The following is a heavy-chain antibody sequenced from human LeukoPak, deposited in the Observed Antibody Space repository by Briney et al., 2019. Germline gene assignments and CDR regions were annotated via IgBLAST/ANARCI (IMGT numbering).Heavy chain of an antibody. Sequence: QAGGSLRLSCEASGFTFSGYDMHWVRQATGKGLEWVSAIGTTGDTYYSDSVRGRFTISRGNAKNSLDLQMNSLRAGDTAVYYCARSPSYSSSWYALDSWGQGTLVTVSS. D-gene: IGHD6-13*01. J-gene: IGHJ4*02. CDR1: GFTFSGYD. CDR3: ARSPSYSSSWYALDS. V-gene: IGHV3-13*01. CDR2: IGTTGDT.